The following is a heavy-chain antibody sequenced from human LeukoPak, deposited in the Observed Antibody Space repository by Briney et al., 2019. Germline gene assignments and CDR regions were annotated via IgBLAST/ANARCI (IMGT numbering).Heavy chain of an antibody. D-gene: IGHD3-3*01. CDR1: GGSFSGYY. CDR3: ARGTIFSV. V-gene: IGHV4-34*01. J-gene: IGHJ6*04. Sequence: SETLSLTCAVYGGSFSGYYWSWIRQPPGKGLEWIGEINHSGSTNYNPSLKSRVTISVDTSKNQFSLKLSSVTAADTAVYYCARGTIFSVWGKGTTVTVSS. CDR2: INHSGST.